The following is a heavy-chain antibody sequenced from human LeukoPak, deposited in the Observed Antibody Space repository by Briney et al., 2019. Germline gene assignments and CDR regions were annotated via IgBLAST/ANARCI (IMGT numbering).Heavy chain of an antibody. CDR1: GFTFSSYS. J-gene: IGHJ4*02. Sequence: GGSLRLSCAASGFTFSSYSMNWVRQAPGKGLEWVSSISSSSSYIYYADSVKGRFTISRDNAKNSLYLQMNSLRAEDTAVYYCARGNGVVPAAMPNWGQGTLVTVSS. CDR3: ARGNGVVPAAMPN. D-gene: IGHD2-2*01. V-gene: IGHV3-21*01. CDR2: ISSSSSYI.